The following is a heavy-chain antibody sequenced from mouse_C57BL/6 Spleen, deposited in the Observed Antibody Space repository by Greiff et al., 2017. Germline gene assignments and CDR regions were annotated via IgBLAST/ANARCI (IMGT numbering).Heavy chain of an antibody. D-gene: IGHD2-4*01. Sequence: VQLKQSGAELVRPGTSVKVSCKASGYTFTNYLIDWVKQRPGQGLEWIGVINPASGGTNYNEKFKGKATLTADKSSSTAYLQLSSLTSEDSAVYYCARGRIYYDYDGFAYWGQGTLVTVSA. CDR3: ARGRIYYDYDGFAY. CDR2: INPASGGT. J-gene: IGHJ3*01. CDR1: GYTFTNYL. V-gene: IGHV1-54*01.